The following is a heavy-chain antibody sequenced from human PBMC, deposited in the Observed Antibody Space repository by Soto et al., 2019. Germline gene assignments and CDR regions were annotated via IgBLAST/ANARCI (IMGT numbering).Heavy chain of an antibody. Sequence: SVKAFSNASGYTFTNSAPRLKRQTPGQGLEWKGWITVNTGNTKYEQKDQGQVTINTDIFTSIVFMELSSLRSVDTAVYYFARGVGSGSYYNQYNWFDPWGQGTLVTVSS. CDR3: ARGVGSGSYYNQYNWFDP. CDR1: GYTFTNSA. V-gene: IGHV1-18*01. D-gene: IGHD3-10*01. J-gene: IGHJ5*02. CDR2: ITVNTGNT.